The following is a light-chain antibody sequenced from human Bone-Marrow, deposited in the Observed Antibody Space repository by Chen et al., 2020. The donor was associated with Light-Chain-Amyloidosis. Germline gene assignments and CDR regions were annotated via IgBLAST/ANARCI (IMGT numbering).Light chain of an antibody. CDR3: LQDYSYPHT. CDR2: YAS. CDR1: QAIRSD. Sequence: AIQMTHSPSSLSAFVGDRVTITCRASQAIRSDLGWYQQKPGKAPNLLIYYASTVQTGVPSRFSGSGSGTNFTLTISSLQPEDFATYYCLQDYSYPHTFGQGTKLEI. V-gene: IGKV1-6*02. J-gene: IGKJ2*01.